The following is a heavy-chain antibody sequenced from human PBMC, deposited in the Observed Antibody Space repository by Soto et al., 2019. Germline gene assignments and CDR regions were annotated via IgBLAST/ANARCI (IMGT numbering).Heavy chain of an antibody. J-gene: IGHJ4*02. Sequence: QVQLQESGPGLLNPSETLSLTCTVSGASISSYYWSWIRQPPGKGLEWIGYMSYSGTTNYNPSLKIRVTMSVDTSKNQFSLNLSSVTAADTAQYYCARLKTYYDYLWGNYRYSLDYWGQGTLVTVSS. CDR2: MSYSGTT. D-gene: IGHD3-16*02. CDR3: ARLKTYYDYLWGNYRYSLDY. CDR1: GASISSYY. V-gene: IGHV4-59*01.